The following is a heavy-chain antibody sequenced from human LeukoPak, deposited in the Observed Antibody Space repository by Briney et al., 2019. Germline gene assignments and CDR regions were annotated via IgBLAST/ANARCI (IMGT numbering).Heavy chain of an antibody. CDR2: ISGTGGST. D-gene: IGHD3-22*01. Sequence: GGSLTPSCAVSGFTFSTYAMAWVRQAPGKGLQWVSLISGTGGSTYDADSVKGRFTISRDNSKNTLYLQMNSLRAEDTAVYYCAKLQGAWRLYYESSGSYYFDSWGQGTLVTVSS. CDR1: GFTFSTYA. V-gene: IGHV3-23*01. CDR3: AKLQGAWRLYYESSGSYYFDS. J-gene: IGHJ4*02.